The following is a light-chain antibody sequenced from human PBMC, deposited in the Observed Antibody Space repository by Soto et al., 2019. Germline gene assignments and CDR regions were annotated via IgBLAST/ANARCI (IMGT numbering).Light chain of an antibody. CDR1: QSISSSF. CDR3: QSYGSTPPLT. V-gene: IGKV3-20*01. J-gene: IGKJ4*01. CDR2: GAS. Sequence: EFVLTQSPGKLSLSPGERATLACRASQSISSSFLAWYQQKPGQAPRLLIYGASSRGTGIPDRFSGSESWTDVTVSNSSLEPADGAGYYCQSYGSTPPLTCEGGTNVAIK.